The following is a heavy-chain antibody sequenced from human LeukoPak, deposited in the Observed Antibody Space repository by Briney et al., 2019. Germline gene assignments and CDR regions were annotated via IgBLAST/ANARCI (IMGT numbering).Heavy chain of an antibody. CDR2: INRDGSEK. Sequence: RGSLRLSCAASRFTFSIYWMSWVRQAPGKGLEWVANINRDGSEKYYVDSVKGRFIISSDNAKNSLYLQMNSLRAEDTAVYFCARDPSLVAPPYWGQGTLVTVSS. V-gene: IGHV3-7*01. J-gene: IGHJ4*02. CDR3: ARDPSLVAPPY. CDR1: RFTFSIYW. D-gene: IGHD2-8*02.